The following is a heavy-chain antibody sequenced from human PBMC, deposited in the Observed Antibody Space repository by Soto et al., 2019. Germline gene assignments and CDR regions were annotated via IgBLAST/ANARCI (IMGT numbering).Heavy chain of an antibody. CDR3: ARQLLWPKYYYYGMDV. J-gene: IGHJ6*02. D-gene: IGHD3-16*01. CDR1: RYTFTDYY. Sequence: GASVKVSCKASRYTFTDYYMHWVRQAPGQGLEGMGWINPNSGGTNYAQKFQGRVAMTRDTSISTAYMELSRLRSDDTAVYYCARQLLWPKYYYYGMDVWGQGTTVTVSS. CDR2: INPNSGGT. V-gene: IGHV1-2*02.